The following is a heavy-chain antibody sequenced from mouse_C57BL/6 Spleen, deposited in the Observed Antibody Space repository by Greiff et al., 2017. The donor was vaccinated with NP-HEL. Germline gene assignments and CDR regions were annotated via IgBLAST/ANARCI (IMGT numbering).Heavy chain of an antibody. CDR2: ISSGSSTI. V-gene: IGHV5-17*01. J-gene: IGHJ4*01. Sequence: EVQGVESGGGLVKPGGSLKLSCAASGFTFSDYGMHWVRQAPEKGLEWVAYISSGSSTIYYADTVKGRFTISRDNAKNTLFLQMTSLRSEDTAMYYCARGTTVVYYYAMDYWGQGTSVTVSS. CDR1: GFTFSDYG. D-gene: IGHD1-1*01. CDR3: ARGTTVVYYYAMDY.